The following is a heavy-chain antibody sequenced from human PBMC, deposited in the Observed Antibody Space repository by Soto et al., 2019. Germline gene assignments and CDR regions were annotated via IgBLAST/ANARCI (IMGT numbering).Heavy chain of an antibody. CDR2: ISAYNGNT. D-gene: IGHD2-15*01. V-gene: IGHV1-18*04. CDR1: GYTFTSYG. CDR3: ARARLLLGYFDY. J-gene: IGHJ4*02. Sequence: ASVKVSCKASGYTFTSYGISWVRQAPGQGLEWMGWISAYNGNTNYAQKLQGRVTMTTDTSTSTACMELRSLRSDDTAVYYCARARLLLGYFDYWGQGTLVTVSS.